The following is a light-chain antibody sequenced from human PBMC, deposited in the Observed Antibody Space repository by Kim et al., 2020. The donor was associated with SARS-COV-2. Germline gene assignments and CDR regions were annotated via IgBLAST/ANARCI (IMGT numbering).Light chain of an antibody. V-gene: IGLV3-1*01. CDR3: QTWDSITVV. J-gene: IGLJ2*01. Sequence: SYELTQPPSVSVSPGQTASITCSGDKLGEKYACWYQQKPGQSPVLVIYQDTKRPSGIPERFSGSNSGNTATLTISGTQAMAEADYYCQTWDSITVVFGGG. CDR1: KLGEKY. CDR2: QDT.